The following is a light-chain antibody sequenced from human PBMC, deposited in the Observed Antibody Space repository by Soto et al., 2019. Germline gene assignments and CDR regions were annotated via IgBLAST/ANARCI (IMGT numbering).Light chain of an antibody. CDR3: GTWDSSLSAGV. CDR2: ENN. J-gene: IGLJ1*01. V-gene: IGLV1-51*02. Sequence: QSVLTQPPSVSAAPGQKVTISCSGSSSNIGNNYVSWYQQLPGTAPKLLIHENNKRPSGIPDRFSGSKSGTSATLGITGLQNGDEAEYYCGTWDSSLSAGVFGTGTKVTVL. CDR1: SSNIGNNY.